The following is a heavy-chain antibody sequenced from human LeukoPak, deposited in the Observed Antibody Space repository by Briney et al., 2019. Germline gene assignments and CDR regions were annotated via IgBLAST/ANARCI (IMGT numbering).Heavy chain of an antibody. D-gene: IGHD2-2*01. CDR1: GFTFSSYG. V-gene: IGHV3-30*02. CDR2: IRYDGSNK. CDR3: ATRYCSIAACRASSYKCMDV. J-gene: IGHJ6*04. Sequence: GGSPRLSCAASGFTFSSYGMHWVRQAPGKGLEWVAFIRYDGSNKYYADSVKGRFTVSRDNAKNSLYLQMNSLRAEDTAVYYCATRYCSIAACRASSYKCMDVWGKGTTVTVSS.